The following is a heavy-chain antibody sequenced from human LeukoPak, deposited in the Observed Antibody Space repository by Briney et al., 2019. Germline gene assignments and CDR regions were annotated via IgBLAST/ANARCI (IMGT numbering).Heavy chain of an antibody. V-gene: IGHV3-74*01. J-gene: IGHJ4*02. CDR3: ASFTAETYYYDSSGHEDRLY. CDR1: GFTFSSHW. CDR2: INSDGSST. Sequence: GGSLRLSCAASGFTFSSHWMHWVRQAPGKGLVWVSRINSDGSSTNYADSVKGRFTISRDNSKNTLYLQMNSLRAEDTAVYYCASFTAETYYYDSSGHEDRLYWGQGTLVTVSS. D-gene: IGHD3-22*01.